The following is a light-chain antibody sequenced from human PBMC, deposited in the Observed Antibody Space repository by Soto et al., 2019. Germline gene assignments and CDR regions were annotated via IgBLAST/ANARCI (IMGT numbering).Light chain of an antibody. J-gene: IGKJ4*01. Sequence: DGQMSQSPCTRSASVGDRVTITCRASQSINKLLAWYQQKPWKCPKFLIYDVSTLGSGVPSRFSGSGSGTEFTLTISSLQPEDFATYYCQQYDSYPLTFGGGTKVDIK. V-gene: IGKV1-5*01. CDR3: QQYDSYPLT. CDR1: QSINKL. CDR2: DVS.